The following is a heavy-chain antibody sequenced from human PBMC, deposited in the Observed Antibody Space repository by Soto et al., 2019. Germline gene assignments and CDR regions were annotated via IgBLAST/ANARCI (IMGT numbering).Heavy chain of an antibody. V-gene: IGHV4-59*01. CDR1: GGSISSYY. CDR2: IYYSGST. D-gene: IGHD3-22*01. J-gene: IGHJ4*02. Sequence: SETLSLTCTVSGGSISSYYWSWIRQPPGKGLEWIGYIYYSGSTNYNPSLKSRVTISVDTSKNQFSLKLSSVTAADTAVYYCATAQSSGYYPFDYWGQGTLVTVSS. CDR3: ATAQSSGYYPFDY.